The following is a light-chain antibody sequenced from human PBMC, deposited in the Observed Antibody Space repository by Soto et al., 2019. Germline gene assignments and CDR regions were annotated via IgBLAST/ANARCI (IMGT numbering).Light chain of an antibody. J-gene: IGKJ1*01. V-gene: IGKV4-1*01. CDR1: QSVLYSSNNKNY. CDR2: WAS. Sequence: DIVMTQSPDSLAVSLGGRATINCKCSQSVLYSSNNKNYLAWYQQKPGQPPKLLIYWASTRESGVPDRFSGSGSGSDFTLTIGSLQAEAVAVYYCQKYYRPWTFGQGTKVEIK. CDR3: QKYYRPWT.